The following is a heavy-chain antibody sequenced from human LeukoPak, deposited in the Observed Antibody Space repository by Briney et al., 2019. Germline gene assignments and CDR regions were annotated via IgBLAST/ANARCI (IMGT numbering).Heavy chain of an antibody. V-gene: IGHV1-8*01. CDR2: MNPNSGNT. J-gene: IGHJ5*02. CDR3: ARIYCSSTSCYGLGGWFDP. Sequence: GASVKVSCKASGYTFTSYDINWVRQATGQGLEWMGWMNPNSGNTGYAQKFQGRVTMTRNTSISTAYMELSSLRSEDTAVYYCARIYCSSTSCYGLGGWFDPWGQGTLVTVSS. D-gene: IGHD2-2*01. CDR1: GYTFTSYD.